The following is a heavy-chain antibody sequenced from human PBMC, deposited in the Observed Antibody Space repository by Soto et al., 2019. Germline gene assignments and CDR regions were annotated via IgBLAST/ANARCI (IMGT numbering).Heavy chain of an antibody. Sequence: SVKVSCKASGGTFSRNSISWVRQAPGQGLEWMGGIIPIFGTPNYAQKFQGRLTITADESTSTAYMELSSLRSDDTAVYYCARPIQFYYDTGAQWAWFDPWSQGTLVTVSS. CDR1: GGTFSRNS. CDR3: ARPIQFYYDTGAQWAWFDP. D-gene: IGHD3-22*01. CDR2: IIPIFGTP. V-gene: IGHV1-69*13. J-gene: IGHJ5*02.